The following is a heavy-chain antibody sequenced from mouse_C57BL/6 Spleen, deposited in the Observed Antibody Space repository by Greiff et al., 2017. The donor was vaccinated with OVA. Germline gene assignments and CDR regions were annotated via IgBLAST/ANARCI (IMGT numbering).Heavy chain of an antibody. CDR3: ARDYSNHDYFDY. J-gene: IGHJ2*01. CDR2: IDPSDSYT. CDR1: GYTFPSYW. D-gene: IGHD2-5*01. V-gene: IGHV1-69*01. Sequence: VQLQQPGAELVMPGASVKLSCKASGYTFPSYWMHWVKQRPGQGLEWIGEIDPSDSYTNYNQKFKGKSTLTVDKSSSTAYMQLSSLTSEDSAVYYCARDYSNHDYFDYWGQGTTLTVSS.